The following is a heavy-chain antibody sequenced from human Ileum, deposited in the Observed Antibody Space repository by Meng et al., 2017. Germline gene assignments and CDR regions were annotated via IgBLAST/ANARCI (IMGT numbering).Heavy chain of an antibody. J-gene: IGHJ5*02. CDR1: GFTFSSYS. CDR2: ISSSSSYI. CDR3: ARERQDNRWFDP. V-gene: IGHV3-21*01. Sequence: EVQLVESGGDLVMPGGSLRLSCAASGFTFSSYSMNWVRQAPGRGLEWVSSISSSSSYIYYADSLKGRFTISRDNAKNSLYLQMNSLRAEDTAVYYCARERQDNRWFDPWGQGTLVTVSS. D-gene: IGHD1-1*01.